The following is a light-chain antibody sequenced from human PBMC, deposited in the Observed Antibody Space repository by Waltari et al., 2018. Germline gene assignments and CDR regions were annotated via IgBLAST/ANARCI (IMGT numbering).Light chain of an antibody. CDR1: SSDVGSYNL. V-gene: IGLV2-23*01. CDR3: CSYAGSTSWV. Sequence: QSALTQPASVSGSPGQSITIFCPGTSSDVGSYNLVSWYQQYPGKAPKLMIYEGSKRPSGVSNRFSGSKSGNTASLTISGLQADDEADYYCCSYAGSTSWVFGGGTKVTVL. CDR2: EGS. J-gene: IGLJ3*02.